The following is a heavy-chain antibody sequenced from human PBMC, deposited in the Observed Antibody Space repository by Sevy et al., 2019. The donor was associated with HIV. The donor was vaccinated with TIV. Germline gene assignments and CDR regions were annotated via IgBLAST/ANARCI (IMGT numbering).Heavy chain of an antibody. Sequence: GGSLRLSCAASGFTFSSYGMHWVRQAPGKGLEWVAFIGYDGSNKYSVDSVKGRFTISRDNSKNTLYLQMNSLRPDDTAIYFCAKDRGIVADALDYWGQATLVTVSS. V-gene: IGHV3-30*02. D-gene: IGHD2-21*01. CDR2: IGYDGSNK. J-gene: IGHJ4*02. CDR1: GFTFSSYG. CDR3: AKDRGIVADALDY.